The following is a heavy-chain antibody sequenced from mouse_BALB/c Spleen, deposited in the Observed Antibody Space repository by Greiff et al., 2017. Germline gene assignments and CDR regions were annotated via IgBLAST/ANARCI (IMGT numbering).Heavy chain of an antibody. CDR3: ARGDDGDYYAMDY. V-gene: IGHV1-7*01. CDR2: INPSTGYT. J-gene: IGHJ4*01. D-gene: IGHD2-3*01. CDR1: GYTFTSYW. Sequence: VQLQQSGAELVKPGASVKMSCKASGYTFTSYWMHWVKQRPGQGLEWIGYINPSTGYTEYNQKFKDKATLTADKSSSTAYMQLSSLTSEDSAVYYCARGDDGDYYAMDYWGQGTSVTVSS.